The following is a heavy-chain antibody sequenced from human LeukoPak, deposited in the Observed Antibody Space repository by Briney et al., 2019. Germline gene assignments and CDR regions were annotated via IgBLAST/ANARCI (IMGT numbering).Heavy chain of an antibody. CDR1: GFTVSSNY. J-gene: IGHJ4*02. CDR2: IYSGGST. D-gene: IGHD6-13*01. V-gene: IGHV3-53*01. CDR3: ARDSPIAAAGPFFDY. Sequence: GGSLRLSCAAPGFTVSSNYMSWVRQAPGKGLEWVSVIYSGGSTYYADSVKGRFTISRDNSKNTLYLQMNSLRAEDTAVYYCARDSPIAAAGPFFDYWGQGTLVTVSS.